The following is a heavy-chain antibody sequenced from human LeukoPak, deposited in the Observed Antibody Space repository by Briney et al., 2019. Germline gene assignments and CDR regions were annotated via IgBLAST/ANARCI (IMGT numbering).Heavy chain of an antibody. J-gene: IGHJ3*02. CDR1: GYSFTSYW. CDR3: AANSITMVRGVIPDAFDI. V-gene: IGHV5-51*01. Sequence: GESLKISCKGSGYSFTSYWIGWVRQMPGKGLEWMGIIYPGDSDTRYSPSFQGQVTISADKSISTAYLQWSSLKASDTAMYYCAANSITMVRGVIPDAFDIWGQGTMVTASS. CDR2: IYPGDSDT. D-gene: IGHD3-10*01.